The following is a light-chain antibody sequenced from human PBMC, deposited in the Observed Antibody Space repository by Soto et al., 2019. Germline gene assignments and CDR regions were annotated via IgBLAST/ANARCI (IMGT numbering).Light chain of an antibody. J-gene: IGLJ1*01. CDR2: EDR. Sequence: NFMLTQPHSVSESPGKTVTISCTRSSGSIGNNYVQWYQQRPGSAPTTVIYEDRQRPSGVPDRFSGSIDSSSNSASLTISGLQAEDEADYYCCSYAGSYPFGTGTKLTVL. V-gene: IGLV6-57*04. CDR3: CSYAGSYP. CDR1: SGSIGNNY.